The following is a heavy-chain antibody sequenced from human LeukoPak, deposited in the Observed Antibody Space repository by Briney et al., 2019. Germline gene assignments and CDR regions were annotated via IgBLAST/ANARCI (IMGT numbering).Heavy chain of an antibody. Sequence: GGSLRLSCAASGFTFSSYSMNWVRQAPGKGLEWVSSISSSSSYIYYADSVKGRFTISRDNAKNSLYLQMNSLRAEDTAVYYCARDPGHYYDSSGYSHPLFDYWGQGTLVTVSS. CDR3: ARDPGHYYDSSGYSHPLFDY. D-gene: IGHD3-22*01. J-gene: IGHJ4*02. CDR2: ISSSSSYI. V-gene: IGHV3-21*01. CDR1: GFTFSSYS.